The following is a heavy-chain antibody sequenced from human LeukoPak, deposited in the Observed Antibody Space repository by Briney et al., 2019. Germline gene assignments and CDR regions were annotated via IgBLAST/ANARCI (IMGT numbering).Heavy chain of an antibody. D-gene: IGHD3-16*02. Sequence: GGSLRLSCAASGFTFSSYAMSWVRQAPGKGLEWVSAISATGGSTYYADSVKGQFTISRDNSKNTLYLQMNSLRAEDTAVYYCAKLAFGGVIVNFDYWGQGTLVTVSS. V-gene: IGHV3-23*01. J-gene: IGHJ4*02. CDR2: ISATGGST. CDR1: GFTFSSYA. CDR3: AKLAFGGVIVNFDY.